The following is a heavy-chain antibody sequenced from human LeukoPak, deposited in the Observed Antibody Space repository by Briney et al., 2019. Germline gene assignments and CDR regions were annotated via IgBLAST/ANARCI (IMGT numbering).Heavy chain of an antibody. CDR3: ARDLFLQLAHDY. V-gene: IGHV3-30*04. D-gene: IGHD6-13*01. Sequence: GGSLRLSCAASGFTYSSYAMHWVRQAPGKGLEWVAVISYDGSNKYYADSVKGRFTISRDNAKNSLYLQMNSLRAEDTAVYYCARDLFLQLAHDYWGQGTLVTVSS. J-gene: IGHJ4*02. CDR1: GFTYSSYA. CDR2: ISYDGSNK.